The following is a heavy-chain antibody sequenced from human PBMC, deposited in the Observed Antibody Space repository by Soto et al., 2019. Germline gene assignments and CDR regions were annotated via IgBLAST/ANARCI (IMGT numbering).Heavy chain of an antibody. J-gene: IGHJ4*02. Sequence: SDTLSLTCTVSGTSISSYYWSWIRQPPGKGLEWIANIHYSGTTNYNPSLASRVTLSVDTSKNQFSLKMTSVTAADRAMYFCARYNSYAIDYWGGRTLVPVS. V-gene: IGHV4-59*07. CDR2: IHYSGTT. CDR3: ARYNSYAIDY. CDR1: GTSISSYY. D-gene: IGHD2-8*01.